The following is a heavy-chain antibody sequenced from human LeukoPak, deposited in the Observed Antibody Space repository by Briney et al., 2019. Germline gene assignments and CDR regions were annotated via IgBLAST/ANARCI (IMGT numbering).Heavy chain of an antibody. CDR2: IYYSGST. D-gene: IGHD2-15*01. CDR3: ARGSPQVDY. Sequence: SETLSLTCTVSGGSISGYCWNWIRQPPGKGLESIGYIYYSGSTNYNPSLKSRVTISVDTSKNQFSLKLSSVTAADTAVYYCARGSPQVDYWGQGTLVTVSS. CDR1: GGSISGYC. J-gene: IGHJ4*02. V-gene: IGHV4-59*01.